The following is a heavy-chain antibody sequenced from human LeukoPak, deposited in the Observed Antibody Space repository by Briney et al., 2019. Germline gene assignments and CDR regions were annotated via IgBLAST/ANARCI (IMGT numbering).Heavy chain of an antibody. V-gene: IGHV3-30*18. D-gene: IGHD3-9*01. CDR2: ISYDGSNK. J-gene: IGHJ3*02. CDR1: GFTSSSYG. Sequence: RAGGSLRLSCAASGFTSSSYGMHWVRQAPGKGLEWVAVISYDGSNKYYADSVKGRFTISRDNSKNTLYLQMNSLRAEDTAVYYCAKKRRAYDILTGYADDAFDIWGQGTMVTVSS. CDR3: AKKRRAYDILTGYADDAFDI.